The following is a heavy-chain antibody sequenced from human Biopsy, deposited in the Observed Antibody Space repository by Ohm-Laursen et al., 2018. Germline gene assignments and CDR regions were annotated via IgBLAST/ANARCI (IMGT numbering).Heavy chain of an antibody. CDR1: GASINGGRYY. Sequence: TLSLTCAVSGASINGGRYYWNWIRHHPGKGLEWIGNIFYSANTYYNPSLKSRVTISVDTSKNQFSLKLSSVTAADTAVYYCARLGSGDYFPTFFDLWGQGALVTASS. V-gene: IGHV4-31*11. J-gene: IGHJ4*02. CDR2: IFYSANT. CDR3: ARLGSGDYFPTFFDL. D-gene: IGHD5-12*01.